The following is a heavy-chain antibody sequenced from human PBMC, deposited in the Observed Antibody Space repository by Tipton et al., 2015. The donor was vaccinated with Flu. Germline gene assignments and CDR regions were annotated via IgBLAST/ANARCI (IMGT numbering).Heavy chain of an antibody. CDR1: GGSFSGYY. Sequence: TLSLTCAVYGGSFSGYYWSWIRQPPGKGLEWIGEINHSGSTNYNPSLKSRVTISVDTSKNQFSLKLSSVTAADTAVYYCARCLIYCSSTSCYSRFDPWGQGTLVTVSS. V-gene: IGHV4-34*01. J-gene: IGHJ5*02. CDR3: ARCLIYCSSTSCYSRFDP. D-gene: IGHD2-2*01. CDR2: INHSGST.